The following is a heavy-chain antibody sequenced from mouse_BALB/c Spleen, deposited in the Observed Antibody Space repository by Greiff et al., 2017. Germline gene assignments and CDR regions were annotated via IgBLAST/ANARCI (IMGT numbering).Heavy chain of an antibody. CDR3: ARRLRDYYAMDY. V-gene: IGHV1-9*01. CDR1: GYTFSSYW. CDR2: ILPGSGST. Sequence: VQLQQSGAELMKPGASVKISCKATGYTFSSYWIEWVKQRPGHGLEWIGEILPGSGSTNYNEKFKGKATFTADTSSNTAYMQLSSLTSEDSAVYYCARRLRDYYAMDYWGQGTSVTGSS. D-gene: IGHD1-1*01. J-gene: IGHJ4*01.